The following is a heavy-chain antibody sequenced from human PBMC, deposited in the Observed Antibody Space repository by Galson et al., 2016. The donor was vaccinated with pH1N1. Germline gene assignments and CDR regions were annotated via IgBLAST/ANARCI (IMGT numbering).Heavy chain of an antibody. Sequence: SLRLSCAASGYTFSNLHMDWVRQAPGEGLEWISFITYTTGNTYYADYVKGRVIVSRDNARNSLYLEMYSLRVEDTAVYYCARPGNYDGDRRSAFDLWGQGTMVTVSP. V-gene: IGHV3-48*04. CDR2: ITYTTGNT. CDR1: GYTFSNLH. J-gene: IGHJ3*01. CDR3: ARPGNYDGDRRSAFDL. D-gene: IGHD4-23*01.